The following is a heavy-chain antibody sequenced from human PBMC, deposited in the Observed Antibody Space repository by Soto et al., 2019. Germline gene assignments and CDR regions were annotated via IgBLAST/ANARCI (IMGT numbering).Heavy chain of an antibody. Sequence: QVQLQESGPGLVKPSQTLSLTCTVSGGSISSGGYYWSWIRQHPGKGLEWIGYIYYSGSTYYNPSLKSXXTXSXXTSKDQLALRLSSVTAADTAVYYCARTGYYYDADYWGQGTLVTVSS. CDR2: IYYSGST. J-gene: IGHJ4*02. CDR1: GGSISSGGYY. V-gene: IGHV4-31*03. CDR3: ARTGYYYDADY. D-gene: IGHD3-22*01.